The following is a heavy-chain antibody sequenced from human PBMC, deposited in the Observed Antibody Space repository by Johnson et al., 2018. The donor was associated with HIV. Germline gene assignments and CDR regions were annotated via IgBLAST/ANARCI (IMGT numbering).Heavy chain of an antibody. CDR2: IRYDGSNK. CDR1: GFTFSSYG. J-gene: IGHJ3*02. Sequence: VQVVESGGGVVQPGGSLRLSCAASGFTFSSYGMHWVRQAPGKGLEWVAFIRYDGSNKNYVDSVKGRLTISRDNSKNTLYLQMNSLRPEDTALYYCAKVILFYPAFDIWGQGTMVTVSS. D-gene: IGHD3/OR15-3a*01. V-gene: IGHV3-30*02. CDR3: AKVILFYPAFDI.